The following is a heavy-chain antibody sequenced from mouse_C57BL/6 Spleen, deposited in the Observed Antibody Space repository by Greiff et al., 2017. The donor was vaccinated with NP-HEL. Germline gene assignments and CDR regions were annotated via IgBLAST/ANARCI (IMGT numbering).Heavy chain of an antibody. V-gene: IGHV14-1*01. J-gene: IGHJ4*01. CDR3: TTASPFTTVVAGGAMDY. Sequence: VQLQQSGAELVRPGASVKLSCTASGFNIKDYYMHWVKQRPEQGLEWIGRIDPEDGDTEYAPKFQGKATMTADPSSNTAYLQLSSLTSEDTAVYYCTTASPFTTVVAGGAMDYWGQGTSVTVSS. CDR2: IDPEDGDT. CDR1: GFNIKDYY. D-gene: IGHD1-1*01.